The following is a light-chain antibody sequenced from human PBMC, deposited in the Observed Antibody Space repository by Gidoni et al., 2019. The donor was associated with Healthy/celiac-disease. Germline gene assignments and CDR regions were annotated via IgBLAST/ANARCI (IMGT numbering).Light chain of an antibody. J-gene: IGKJ2*01. CDR1: QSISSW. CDR2: KAA. Sequence: DIQLTQPPSTLSAPVGDRVTITCRASQSISSWSAWYQQKPGEAPKILIYKAASLESGGPSSISSSGSGREYTLTISSLQPDDFATYYCQQYSSYTMYTFGQGTKLEIK. V-gene: IGKV1-5*03. CDR3: QQYSSYTMYT.